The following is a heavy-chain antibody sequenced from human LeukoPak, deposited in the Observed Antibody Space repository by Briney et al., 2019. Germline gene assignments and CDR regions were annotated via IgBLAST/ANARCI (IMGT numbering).Heavy chain of an antibody. Sequence: TGGSLRLSCAASGFTFSSYAMSWVRQAPGKGLKWVSAISAGGTSTYYADSVKGRFTISRDNSKNTLYLQMNSLRAEDTAIYYCAKESANWGYNWFDPWGQGTPVTVSS. D-gene: IGHD7-27*01. CDR2: ISAGGTST. J-gene: IGHJ5*02. CDR3: AKESANWGYNWFDP. V-gene: IGHV3-23*01. CDR1: GFTFSSYA.